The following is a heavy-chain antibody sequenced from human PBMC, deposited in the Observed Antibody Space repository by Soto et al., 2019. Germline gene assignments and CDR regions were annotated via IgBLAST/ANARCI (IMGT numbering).Heavy chain of an antibody. CDR3: ESGNGDY. V-gene: IGHV3-23*01. CDR1: AFTFRSSA. J-gene: IGHJ4*02. D-gene: IGHD1-1*01. Sequence: AGGSLRLSCAASAFTFRSSAMSWVRQAPGKGLEWVSAISSSGDSTHYADSVKGRFTISRDNSKNTLFLQMNSLRVEDTAIYYCESGNGDYWGQGSRVTVSS. CDR2: ISSSGDST.